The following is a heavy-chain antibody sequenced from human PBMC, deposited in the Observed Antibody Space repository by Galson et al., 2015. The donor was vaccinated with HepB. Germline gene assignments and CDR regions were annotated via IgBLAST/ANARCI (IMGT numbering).Heavy chain of an antibody. CDR3: AKTDSSGYYPPHVDY. D-gene: IGHD3-22*01. Sequence: SLRLSCAASGFTFSSYAMSWVRQAPGKGLEWVSAISGSGGSTYYADSVKGRFTISRDNSKNTLYLQMNSLRAEDTAVYYCAKTDSSGYYPPHVDYWGQGTLVTVSS. J-gene: IGHJ4*02. CDR2: ISGSGGST. CDR1: GFTFSSYA. V-gene: IGHV3-23*01.